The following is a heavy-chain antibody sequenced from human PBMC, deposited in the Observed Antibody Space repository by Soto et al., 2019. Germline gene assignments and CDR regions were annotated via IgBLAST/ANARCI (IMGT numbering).Heavy chain of an antibody. D-gene: IGHD4-17*01. CDR3: AKLQRDYKTFDI. CDR1: GFTFSSYG. CDR2: ISYDGSNK. Sequence: QVQLVESGGGVVQPGRSLRLSCAASGFTFSSYGMHWVRQAPGKGLEWVAVISYDGSNKYYADSVKGRFTISRDNSKNTLYLQTNSLRAEDTAVYYCAKLQRDYKTFDIWGQGTMVTVSS. J-gene: IGHJ3*02. V-gene: IGHV3-30*18.